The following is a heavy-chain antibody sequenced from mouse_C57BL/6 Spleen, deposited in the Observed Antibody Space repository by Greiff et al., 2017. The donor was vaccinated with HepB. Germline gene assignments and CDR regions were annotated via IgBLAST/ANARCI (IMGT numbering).Heavy chain of an antibody. D-gene: IGHD2-3*01. CDR1: GYSFTGYY. V-gene: IGHV1-42*01. J-gene: IGHJ3*01. CDR3: ARYYDGYYVLAY. Sequence: VQLQQSGPELVKPGASVKISCKASGYSFTGYYMNWVKQSPEKSLEWIGEFNPSTGGTTYNQKFKAKATLTVDKSSSTAYMQLKSLTSEDSAVYYCARYYDGYYVLAYWGQGTLVTVSA. CDR2: FNPSTGGT.